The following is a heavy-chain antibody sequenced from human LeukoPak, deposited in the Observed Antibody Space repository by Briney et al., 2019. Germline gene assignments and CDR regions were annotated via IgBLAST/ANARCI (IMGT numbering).Heavy chain of an antibody. Sequence: PGGALRLSCAASGFTFSSYGMHWVRQAPGKGREWVAVIWDDGSNKYYADSVKGRFTISRDNSKNTLYLQMNSLRAEDTAVYYCGRGGLRYSPGYWGQGTLVTVSS. CDR3: GRGGLRYSPGY. CDR2: IWDDGSNK. CDR1: GFTFSSYG. J-gene: IGHJ4*02. V-gene: IGHV3-33*01. D-gene: IGHD3-9*01.